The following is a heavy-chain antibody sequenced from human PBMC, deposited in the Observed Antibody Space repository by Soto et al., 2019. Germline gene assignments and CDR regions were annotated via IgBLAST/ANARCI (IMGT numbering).Heavy chain of an antibody. CDR1: GFTFSSYS. CDR3: ARDGDIVVVVADESDAFDI. Sequence: PGGSLRLSCAASGFTFSSYSMNWVRQAPGKGLEWVSSISSSSSYIYYADSVKGRFTISRDNAKNSLYLQMNSLRAEDTAVYYCARDGDIVVVVADESDAFDIWGQGTMVTVSS. D-gene: IGHD2-15*01. J-gene: IGHJ3*02. V-gene: IGHV3-21*01. CDR2: ISSSSSYI.